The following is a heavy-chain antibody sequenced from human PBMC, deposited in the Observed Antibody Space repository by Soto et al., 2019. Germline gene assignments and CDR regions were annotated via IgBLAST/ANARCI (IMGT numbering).Heavy chain of an antibody. CDR2: ISAYNGNT. D-gene: IGHD3-9*01. V-gene: IGHV1-18*01. J-gene: IGHJ4*02. CDR1: GYTFTSYG. CDR3: ARDRGYFDWLPNDY. Sequence: QVKLVQSGAEVKKPGASVKVSCKASGYTFTSYGISWVRQAPGQGLEWMGWISAYNGNTNYAQKLQGRGTMTTDTSTSTGYMELRSLRSDDTAVYYCARDRGYFDWLPNDYWGQGTLVTVSS.